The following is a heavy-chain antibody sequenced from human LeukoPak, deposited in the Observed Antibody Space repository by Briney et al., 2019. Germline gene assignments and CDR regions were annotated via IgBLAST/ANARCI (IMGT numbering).Heavy chain of an antibody. CDR3: ARGRQDVTMLVVVMTAVSYYLDV. D-gene: IGHD3-22*01. CDR2: MNPSGST. J-gene: IGHJ6*03. V-gene: IGHV4-34*01. CDR1: GGSFSGYY. Sequence: PSETLSLTCAVYGGSFSGYYWTWFRQTPEKGLEWIGEMNPSGSTNYNPSFKSRVTISVDTSKKQFSLELRSVTAADPAVYYCARGRQDVTMLVVVMTAVSYYLDVWGKGTTVTVS.